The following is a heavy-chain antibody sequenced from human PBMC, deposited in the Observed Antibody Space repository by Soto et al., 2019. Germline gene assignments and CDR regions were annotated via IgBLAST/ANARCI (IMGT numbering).Heavy chain of an antibody. Sequence: SQTRSLTCAHSGDSASSNSAARNWIRQCTSRGLEWLGRTYYRSKWYNDYAVSVKSRITINPDTSMSQFSLQLNSVTPEDTAVYYCAREGRAFDIWGQGTMVTDSS. J-gene: IGHJ3*02. V-gene: IGHV6-1*01. CDR3: AREGRAFDI. CDR2: TYYRSKWYN. CDR1: GDSASSNSAA.